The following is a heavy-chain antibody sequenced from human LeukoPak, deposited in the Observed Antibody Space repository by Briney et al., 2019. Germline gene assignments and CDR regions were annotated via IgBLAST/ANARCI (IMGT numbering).Heavy chain of an antibody. CDR3: ARGSIVVVPAAVYYFDY. V-gene: IGHV4-4*07. Sequence: SETLSLTCTVSGGSISSYYWSWIRQPAGKGLEWIGRIYTSGSTNYNPSLKSRVTMSVDTSKNQFSLKLSSVTAADTAVYYCARGSIVVVPAAVYYFDYWGQGTLVTVSS. D-gene: IGHD2-2*01. J-gene: IGHJ4*02. CDR1: GGSISSYY. CDR2: IYTSGST.